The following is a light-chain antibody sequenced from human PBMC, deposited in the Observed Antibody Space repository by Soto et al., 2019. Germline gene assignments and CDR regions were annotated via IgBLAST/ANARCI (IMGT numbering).Light chain of an antibody. CDR3: SSYASTSTLVV. Sequence: QSVLTQPASVSGSPGQSITISCTGTSSDVGTYNYVSWYQQHPGKAPKLIIYDVSTRPSGLSNRFSGSKSGNTASLTISGLQAEDEADYFCSSYASTSTLVVFGGGTKLTAL. CDR2: DVS. V-gene: IGLV2-14*01. CDR1: SSDVGTYNY. J-gene: IGLJ2*01.